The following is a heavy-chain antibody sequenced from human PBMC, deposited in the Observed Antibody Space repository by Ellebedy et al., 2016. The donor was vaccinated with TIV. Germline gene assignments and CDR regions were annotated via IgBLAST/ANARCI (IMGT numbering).Heavy chain of an antibody. CDR3: ARSGAWHSDY. J-gene: IGHJ4*02. CDR1: GFTFSSYA. Sequence: GESLKISCAASGFTFSSYAMSWVRQAPGKGLEWVSAISGSGGSTYYADSVKGRFTISRDNSKNTLYLQMTSVRAEDTAVYYCARSGAWHSDYWGQGTLVTVSS. D-gene: IGHD3-3*01. V-gene: IGHV3-23*01. CDR2: ISGSGGST.